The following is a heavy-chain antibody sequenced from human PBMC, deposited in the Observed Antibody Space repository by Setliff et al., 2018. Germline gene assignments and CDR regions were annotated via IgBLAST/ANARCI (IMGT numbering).Heavy chain of an antibody. CDR3: ARAADSYGPPRSYMDV. CDR1: GFTFTSYW. Sequence: GGSLRLSCAASGFTFTSYWMHWVRQAPGKGLVWVSRINPDGSTTSYADSVKGRFTISRDNAKNSLYLQMNSLRAEDTAVYYCARAADSYGPPRSYMDVWGKGTTVTVSS. J-gene: IGHJ6*03. V-gene: IGHV3-74*01. D-gene: IGHD5-18*01. CDR2: INPDGSTT.